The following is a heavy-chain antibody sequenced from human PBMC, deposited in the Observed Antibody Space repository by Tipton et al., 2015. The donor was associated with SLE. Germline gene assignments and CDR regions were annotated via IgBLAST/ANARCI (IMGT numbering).Heavy chain of an antibody. D-gene: IGHD3-16*01. CDR3: ARDSLNWGSYYHGIDV. J-gene: IGHJ6*02. V-gene: IGHV4-59*01. CDR2: IFYTGST. CDR1: GGSISSYF. Sequence: TLSLTCTVSGGSISSYFWSWIRQPPGKGLEWIGHIFYTGSTRYSPSLKSRVTILVDTSKNQFSLRLGSVTAADTAVYYCARDSLNWGSYYHGIDVWGQGTTVTVSS.